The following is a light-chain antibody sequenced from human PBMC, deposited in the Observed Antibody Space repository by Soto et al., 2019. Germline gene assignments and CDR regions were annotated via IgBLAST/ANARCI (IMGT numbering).Light chain of an antibody. J-gene: IGKJ1*01. Sequence: EIVMTQSPATRPVSPVEKLTLSWXASQSFSSNLAWYQQKPGQAPRLLIYGASTRATGIPARFSGSGSGTEFTLTISSLQSEDFAVYYCQQYNNWPRTFGQGTKVDIK. CDR1: QSFSSN. V-gene: IGKV3-15*01. CDR3: QQYNNWPRT. CDR2: GAS.